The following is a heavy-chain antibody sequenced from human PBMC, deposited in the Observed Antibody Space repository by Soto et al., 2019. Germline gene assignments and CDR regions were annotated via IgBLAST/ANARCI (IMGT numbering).Heavy chain of an antibody. J-gene: IGHJ4*02. CDR2: IYYSGST. Sequence: PSETLSLTCTVSGVSISNYYWSWIRQPPGKGLEWIGYIYYSGSTNYNPSLKSRVTISVDTSKNQFSLKLSSVTAADTAVYYCARRWGRSFDYWGQGTLVTVSS. CDR1: GVSISNYY. D-gene: IGHD2-15*01. CDR3: ARRWGRSFDY. V-gene: IGHV4-59*08.